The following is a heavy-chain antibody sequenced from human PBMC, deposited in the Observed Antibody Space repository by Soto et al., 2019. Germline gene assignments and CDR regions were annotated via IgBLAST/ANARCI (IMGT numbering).Heavy chain of an antibody. CDR2: IYYSGST. CDR1: GGSISSGGYY. CDR3: ARGTNTYHTVTTHFDY. J-gene: IGHJ4*02. D-gene: IGHD4-17*01. V-gene: IGHV4-31*03. Sequence: SATLSLTCTVSGGSISSGGYYWSWIRQHPGKGLEWIGYIYYSGSTYYNPSLKSRVTISVDTSKNQFSLKLSSVTAADTAVYYCARGTNTYHTVTTHFDYWGQGTLVTVSS.